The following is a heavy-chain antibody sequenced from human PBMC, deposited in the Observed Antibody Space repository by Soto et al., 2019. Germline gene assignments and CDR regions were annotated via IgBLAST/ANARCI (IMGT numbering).Heavy chain of an antibody. Sequence: QVQLLQSGAEVKKPGASMKVSCKASGYIFTGHFMHWVRLAPGQGLEWMGWINPKTGDTGYAQKFQGRVTLTRDTSINTAYLELNSLISDDTAVYYCVRGRSMTVAAPLKTPFAIWGQGTMVTVSS. D-gene: IGHD6-19*01. CDR3: VRGRSMTVAAPLKTPFAI. CDR1: GYIFTGHF. J-gene: IGHJ3*02. CDR2: INPKTGDT. V-gene: IGHV1-2*02.